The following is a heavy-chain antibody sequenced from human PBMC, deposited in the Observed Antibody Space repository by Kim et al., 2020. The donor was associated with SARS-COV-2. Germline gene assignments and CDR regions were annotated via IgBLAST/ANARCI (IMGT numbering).Heavy chain of an antibody. D-gene: IGHD6-13*01. CDR2: ISYDGSNK. Sequence: GGSLRLSCAASGFIFSNYGMHWLRQAPGKGLEWVSVISYDGSNKFYADSVRGRFTISRDNSKNTLYLQMNSLRAEDTAVYHCAKDHGQLVLDYFDYWGQGTLVTVSS. CDR1: GFIFSNYG. V-gene: IGHV3-30*18. J-gene: IGHJ4*02. CDR3: AKDHGQLVLDYFDY.